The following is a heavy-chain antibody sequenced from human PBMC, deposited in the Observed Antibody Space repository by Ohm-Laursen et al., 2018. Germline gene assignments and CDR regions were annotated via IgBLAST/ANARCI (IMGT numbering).Heavy chain of an antibody. V-gene: IGHV3-74*01. CDR1: GFTFSIYW. CDR2: IKSDGSGI. Sequence: SLRLSCSASGFTFSIYWMYWVRQAPGKGLVWVSRIKSDGSGIDYADSVKGRFTISRDNAKNTLYLQMNSLRAEDTAVYYCARDRGGYNSNGMDVWGQGTTVTVSS. J-gene: IGHJ6*02. D-gene: IGHD5-24*01. CDR3: ARDRGGYNSNGMDV.